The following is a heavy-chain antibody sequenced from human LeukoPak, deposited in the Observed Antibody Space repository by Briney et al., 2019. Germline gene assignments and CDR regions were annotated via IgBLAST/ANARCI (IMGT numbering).Heavy chain of an antibody. D-gene: IGHD3-10*01. CDR2: ISSSGSTR. J-gene: IGHJ5*02. CDR1: GFTFSSYE. CDR3: AKGYYASGSYGWFDT. V-gene: IGHV3-48*03. Sequence: PGGSLRLSCAGSGFTFSSYEMNWVRQAPGKGLEWVSYISSSGSTRYYADSVKGRFTVSRDNAKNSLYLQMNSLRAEDTAVYYCAKGYYASGSYGWFDTWGQGTLVTVSS.